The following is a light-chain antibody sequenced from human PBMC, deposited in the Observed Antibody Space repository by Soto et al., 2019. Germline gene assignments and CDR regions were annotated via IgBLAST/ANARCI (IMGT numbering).Light chain of an antibody. CDR1: SSDVGRYNY. CDR3: SSYAGTPFV. CDR2: EVN. Sequence: QSARTQPPSASGSPGQSVTISCTGTSSDVGRYNYVSWYQQHPGKAPKLMISEVNKRASGVPDRFSGSKSGNTASLTVSGLQAEDEADYYCSSYAGTPFVFGTGTKVTVL. V-gene: IGLV2-8*01. J-gene: IGLJ1*01.